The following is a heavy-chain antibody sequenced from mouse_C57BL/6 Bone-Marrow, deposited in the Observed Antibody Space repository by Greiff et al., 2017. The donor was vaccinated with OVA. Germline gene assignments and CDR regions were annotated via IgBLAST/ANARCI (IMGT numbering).Heavy chain of an antibody. CDR1: GFTFSSYA. Sequence: EVQLQQSGEGLVKPGGSLKLSCAASGFTFSSYAMSWVRQTPEKRLEWVAYISSGGDYIYYADTVKGRFTISRDNARNTLYRQMSSLKSEDTAMYYCTRLLDAMDYWGQGTSVTVSS. CDR3: TRLLDAMDY. CDR2: ISSGGDYI. J-gene: IGHJ4*01. D-gene: IGHD2-1*01. V-gene: IGHV5-9-1*02.